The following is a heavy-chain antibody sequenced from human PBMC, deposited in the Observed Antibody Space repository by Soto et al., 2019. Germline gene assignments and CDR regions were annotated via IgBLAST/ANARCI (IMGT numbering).Heavy chain of an antibody. J-gene: IGHJ4*02. Sequence: LRLSCAASGFTFSSYGMHWVRQAPGKGLEWVAVISYDGSNKYYADSVKGRFTISRDNSKNTLYLQMNSLRAEDTAVYYCAKDQATLGFDYWGQGTLVTVSS. V-gene: IGHV3-30*18. CDR2: ISYDGSNK. CDR1: GFTFSSYG. CDR3: AKDQATLGFDY. D-gene: IGHD1-26*01.